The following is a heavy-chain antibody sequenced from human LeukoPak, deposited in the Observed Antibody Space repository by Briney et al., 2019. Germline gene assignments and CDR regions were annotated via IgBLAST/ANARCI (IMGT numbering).Heavy chain of an antibody. CDR3: ARNFDVKGFDH. V-gene: IGHV1-2*02. Sequence: ASVKVSCTSSGYTFTGYYMNWVRQAPGQGLEWMGWINSDSGFTKYAQKFQGRVTMTRDTSITTVYMDLTRLTSDDTAVYYCARNFDVKGFDHWGQGTLVTVSS. D-gene: IGHD3-9*01. CDR1: GYTFTGYY. CDR2: INSDSGFT. J-gene: IGHJ5*02.